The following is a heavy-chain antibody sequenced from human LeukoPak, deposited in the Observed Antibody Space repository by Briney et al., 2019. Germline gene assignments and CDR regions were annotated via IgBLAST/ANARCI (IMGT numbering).Heavy chain of an antibody. J-gene: IGHJ6*02. V-gene: IGHV4-59*01. CDR2: IYYSGST. CDR1: GGSISSYY. Sequence: SETLSLTCTVSGGSISSYYWSWIRQPPGKGLEWIGYIYYSGSTNYNPSLKSRVTISVDTSKNQFSLKLSSVTAADTAVYYCARFESTAPHYYGMDVWGQGTTVTVSS. CDR3: ARFESTAPHYYGMDV. D-gene: IGHD4-11*01.